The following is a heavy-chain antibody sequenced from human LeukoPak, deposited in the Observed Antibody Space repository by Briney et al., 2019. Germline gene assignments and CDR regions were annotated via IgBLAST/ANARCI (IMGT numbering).Heavy chain of an antibody. Sequence: GGSLRLSCAASGFTFSSYSMNWVRQAPGKGLEWVSSISSSSSYIYYADSVKGRFTISRDNAKNSLYLQVNSLRAEDTAVYYCARAGLEQWLADYWGQGTLVTVSS. J-gene: IGHJ4*02. CDR2: ISSSSSYI. CDR3: ARAGLEQWLADY. D-gene: IGHD6-19*01. CDR1: GFTFSSYS. V-gene: IGHV3-21*01.